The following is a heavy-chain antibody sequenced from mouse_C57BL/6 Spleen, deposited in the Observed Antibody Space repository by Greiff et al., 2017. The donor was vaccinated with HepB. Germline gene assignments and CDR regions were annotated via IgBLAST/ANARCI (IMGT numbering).Heavy chain of an antibody. J-gene: IGHJ2*01. CDR1: GYSITSGYY. V-gene: IGHV3-6*01. Sequence: ESGPGLVKPSQSLSLTCSVTGYSITSGYYWNWIRQFPGNKLEWMGYISYDGSNNYNPSLKNRISITRDTSKNQFFLKLNSVTTEDTATYYCARDQGFDYWGQGTTLTVSS. CDR2: ISYDGSN. CDR3: ARDQGFDY. D-gene: IGHD3-2*02.